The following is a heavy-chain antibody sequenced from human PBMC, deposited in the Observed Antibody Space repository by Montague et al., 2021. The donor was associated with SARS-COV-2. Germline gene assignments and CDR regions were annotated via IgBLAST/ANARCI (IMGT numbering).Heavy chain of an antibody. CDR2: IYNSGST. CDR3: VRDQGRSNWNYPDY. J-gene: IGHJ4*02. Sequence: SETLSLTCTVYGGSISGYYWSWFRQSAGKGLEWIGRIYNSGSTSYNPSLKSRVTMSVDTSKNQFSLKLNSVTAADTAVYYCVRDQGRSNWNYPDYWGQGTLVTVSS. CDR1: GGSISGYY. D-gene: IGHD1-20*01. V-gene: IGHV4-4*07.